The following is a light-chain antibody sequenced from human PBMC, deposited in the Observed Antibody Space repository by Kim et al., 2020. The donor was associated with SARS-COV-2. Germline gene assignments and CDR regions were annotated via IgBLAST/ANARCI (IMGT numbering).Light chain of an antibody. CDR3: QTWSTDSQV. V-gene: IGLV4-69*01. CDR1: SGHISYA. CDR2: LNSDGSH. J-gene: IGLJ3*02. Sequence: QLVLTQSPSASASLGASVKLTCTLSSGHISYAIAWHQQQPEKGPRFLMKLNSDGSHSKGDGIPDRFSGSSSGTERYLTISSLQSDDEADYYCQTWSTDSQVFGGGTKLTVL.